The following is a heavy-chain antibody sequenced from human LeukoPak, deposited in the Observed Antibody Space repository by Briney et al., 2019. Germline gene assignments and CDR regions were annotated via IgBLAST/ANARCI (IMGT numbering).Heavy chain of an antibody. V-gene: IGHV3-66*01. Sequence: PGGSLRLSCAASGFTVNNNYMNWVRQAPGKGLEWVSLIYSGGGTYYADSVKGRFTISRDNTKNTLYLQMNSLRAEDTAVYYCARSSGWFRPHDYWGQGTLVTVSS. CDR3: ARSSGWFRPHDY. CDR2: IYSGGGT. CDR1: GFTVNNNY. D-gene: IGHD6-19*01. J-gene: IGHJ4*02.